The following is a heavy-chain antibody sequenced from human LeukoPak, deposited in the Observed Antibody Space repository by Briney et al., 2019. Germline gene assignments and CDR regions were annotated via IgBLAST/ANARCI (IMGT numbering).Heavy chain of an antibody. CDR3: AIMTATTPG. J-gene: IGHJ4*02. Sequence: GGSLRLSCAASGFTFSSYAMSWVRQAPGKGLEWVAAVRGSGDTTYYADSVKGRFTISRDNSKNTLYLQMNSLRAEDTAVYYCAIMTATTPGWGQGTLVTVSS. V-gene: IGHV3-23*01. D-gene: IGHD1/OR15-1a*01. CDR1: GFTFSSYA. CDR2: VRGSGDTT.